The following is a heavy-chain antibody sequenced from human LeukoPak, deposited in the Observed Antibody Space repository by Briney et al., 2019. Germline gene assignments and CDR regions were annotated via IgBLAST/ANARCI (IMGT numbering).Heavy chain of an antibody. CDR1: GDSISTSSYY. D-gene: IGHD2-15*01. CDR3: ARDPSRSCAGGNCFSS. V-gene: IGHV4-39*07. J-gene: IGHJ5*02. Sequence: SETLSLTCTVSGDSISTSSYYWGWIRQPPGKGLEWIGSVFFSGNTYYEPSLESRVTISVATSTNQFSLNVRSVSAADTAVYYCARDPSRSCAGGNCFSSWGQGTLVIVSS. CDR2: VFFSGNT.